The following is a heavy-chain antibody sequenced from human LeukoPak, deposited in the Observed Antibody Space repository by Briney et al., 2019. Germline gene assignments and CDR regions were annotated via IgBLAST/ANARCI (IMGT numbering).Heavy chain of an antibody. D-gene: IGHD3-22*01. V-gene: IGHV3-30-3*01. CDR1: GFTFSSYA. CDR2: ISYDGSNK. J-gene: IGHJ5*02. CDR3: ARLYYYDSSGYYDWFDP. Sequence: GGSLRLSCAASGFTFSSYAMHWVRQAPGKGLEWVAVISYDGSNKYYADSVKGRFTISRDNAKNSLYLQMNSLRAEDTAVYYCARLYYYDSSGYYDWFDPWGQGTLVTVSS.